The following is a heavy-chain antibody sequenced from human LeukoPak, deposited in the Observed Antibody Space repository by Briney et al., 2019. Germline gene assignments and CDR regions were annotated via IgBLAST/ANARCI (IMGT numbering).Heavy chain of an antibody. D-gene: IGHD6-13*01. CDR2: ISANGGST. CDR1: GFIISDYA. CDR3: VKDLYKGDSASWYFFHY. V-gene: IGHV3-64D*06. J-gene: IGHJ4*02. Sequence: GGSLRLSCSASGFIISDYAMHWVRQAPGKGLEYVSGISANGGSTYHADSVEGRFTISRDTSKNTLYLQMSSLRAEDTAMYYCVKDLYKGDSASWYFFHYWGQGTLVTVSS.